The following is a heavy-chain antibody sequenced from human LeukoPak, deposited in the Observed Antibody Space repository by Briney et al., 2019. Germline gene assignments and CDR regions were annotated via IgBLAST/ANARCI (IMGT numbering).Heavy chain of an antibody. J-gene: IGHJ5*02. CDR1: GYTFTSYN. CDR2: ISPYKGNT. CDR3: ARRVSNWFDP. Sequence: ASLRVSCKDSGYTFTSYNIIWVRQAPGQGGEWMAWISPYKGNTNYTQNLQGRVTLTLDTSTTTAYMELRSLRSDDTAVYYCARRVSNWFDPWGQGTLVTVSS. V-gene: IGHV1-18*04.